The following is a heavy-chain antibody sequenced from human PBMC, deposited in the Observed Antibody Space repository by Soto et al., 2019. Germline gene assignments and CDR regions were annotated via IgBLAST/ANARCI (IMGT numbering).Heavy chain of an antibody. CDR2: IYHSGST. J-gene: IGHJ6*02. Sequence: QVQLQESGPGLVKPSGTLSLTCAVSGGSISSSNWWSWVRQPPGKGLEWIGEIYHSGSTNYNPSLKSRVTISVAKSKNQFSLKLSSVTAADTAVYYCAREGYCSGGSCYSYYYGMDVWGQGTTVTVSS. CDR1: GGSISSSNW. CDR3: AREGYCSGGSCYSYYYGMDV. V-gene: IGHV4-4*02. D-gene: IGHD2-15*01.